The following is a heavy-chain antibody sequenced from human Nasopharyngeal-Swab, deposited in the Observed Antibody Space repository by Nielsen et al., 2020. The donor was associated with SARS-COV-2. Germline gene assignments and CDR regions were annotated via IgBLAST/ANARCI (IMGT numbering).Heavy chain of an antibody. Sequence: SETLSLTCAVSGGSISSSNWWSWVRQPPGKGLEWIGDIYHSGSTNYNPSLKSRVTISVDKSKNQFSLKLSSVTAADTAVYYCARDPDYYDSSGEWAPPSNNWFDPWGQGTLVTVSS. D-gene: IGHD3-22*01. CDR3: ARDPDYYDSSGEWAPPSNNWFDP. V-gene: IGHV4-4*02. CDR2: IYHSGST. CDR1: GGSISSSNW. J-gene: IGHJ5*02.